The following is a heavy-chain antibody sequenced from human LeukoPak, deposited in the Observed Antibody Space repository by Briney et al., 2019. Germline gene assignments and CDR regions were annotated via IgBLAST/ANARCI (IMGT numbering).Heavy chain of an antibody. CDR2: IWYDGSNK. CDR3: ASGSGSYYSPHFDY. Sequence: GSRRLSCAASGFTFSSYGMHWVRQAPGKGLEWVEVIWYDGSNKYYADSVKGRFTISRDNSKNTLYLQMNSLRAEDTAVYYCASGSGSYYSPHFDYPGQGTLVTVSS. D-gene: IGHD3-10*01. V-gene: IGHV3-33*01. J-gene: IGHJ4*02. CDR1: GFTFSSYG.